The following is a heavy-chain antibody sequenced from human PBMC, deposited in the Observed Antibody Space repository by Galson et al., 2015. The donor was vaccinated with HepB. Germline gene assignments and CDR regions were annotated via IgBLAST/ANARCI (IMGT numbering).Heavy chain of an antibody. Sequence: SVKVSCKASGYTFTGYYIHWVRQAPGQGLEWMGWIDPYSGGTNYAQNFQGWVTMTRDTSISTAYMELRRLRSDGTAVYYCARGDCSGTGCWKQVDAFDIWGQGTMVTVSS. J-gene: IGHJ3*02. CDR3: ARGDCSGTGCWKQVDAFDI. V-gene: IGHV1-2*04. CDR1: GYTFTGYY. CDR2: IDPYSGGT. D-gene: IGHD2-2*01.